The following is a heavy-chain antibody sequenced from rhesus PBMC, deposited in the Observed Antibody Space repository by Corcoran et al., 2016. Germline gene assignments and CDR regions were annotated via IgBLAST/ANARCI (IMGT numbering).Heavy chain of an antibody. J-gene: IGHJ5-2*01. D-gene: IGHD1-32*01. CDR2: IG. CDR1: GDSVGNSYY. CDR3: ARGLMTGHSYLDV. Sequence: QVKLDQSGEGLIKPSETLSLTCVVSGDSVGNSYYWSWIRQPQGEGLGWIGNIGVYNASLIVRVSMSKDSSKNQFSLQLTSLTAADTAIYYCARGLMTGHSYLDVWGPGVLVTVSS. V-gene: IGHV4-73*01.